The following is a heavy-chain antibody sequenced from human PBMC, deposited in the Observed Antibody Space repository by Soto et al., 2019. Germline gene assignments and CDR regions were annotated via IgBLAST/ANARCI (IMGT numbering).Heavy chain of an antibody. J-gene: IGHJ6*02. CDR2: VSAGGGIT. D-gene: IGHD2-15*01. V-gene: IGHV3-23*01. Sequence: EVQVLESGGGLVQPGGSLRLSCAASGFTFSSYAMSWVRQAPGKGLEWVSTVSAGGGITFYADSVKGRFTISRDNSKNTLYLQMSIVRAEATAVYYCAKVGGGSGVSIDYYAMDVWGQGTTVTVSS. CDR3: AKVGGGSGVSIDYYAMDV. CDR1: GFTFSSYA.